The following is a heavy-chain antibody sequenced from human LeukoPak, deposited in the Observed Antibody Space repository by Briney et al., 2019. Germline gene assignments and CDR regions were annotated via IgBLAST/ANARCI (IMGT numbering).Heavy chain of an antibody. Sequence: ASVKVSCKASGYTFTGYYMHWVRQAPGQGLEWMGIINPSGGSTSYAQKFQGRVTMTRDMSTSTVYMELSSLRSEDTAVYYCARARDVAVAGPNYRGWFDPWGQGTLVTVSS. CDR2: INPSGGST. J-gene: IGHJ5*02. D-gene: IGHD6-19*01. V-gene: IGHV1-46*01. CDR1: GYTFTGYY. CDR3: ARARDVAVAGPNYRGWFDP.